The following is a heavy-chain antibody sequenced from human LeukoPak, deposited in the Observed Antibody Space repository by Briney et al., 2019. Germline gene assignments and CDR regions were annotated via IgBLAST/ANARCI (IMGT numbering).Heavy chain of an antibody. CDR2: INPNSGGT. D-gene: IGHD2-2*02. V-gene: IGHV1-2*02. Sequence: VASVKVSCKASGYTFTGYYMHWVRQAPGQGLEWMGWINPNSGGTNYAQKFQGRVTMTRDTSISTAYMELSRLRSDDTAVYYCASPEGSSTSCYNCFDYWGQGTLVTVSS. J-gene: IGHJ4*02. CDR1: GYTFTGYY. CDR3: ASPEGSSTSCYNCFDY.